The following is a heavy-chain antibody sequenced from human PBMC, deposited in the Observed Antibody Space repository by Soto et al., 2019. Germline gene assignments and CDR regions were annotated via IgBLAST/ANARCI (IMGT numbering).Heavy chain of an antibody. D-gene: IGHD2-15*01. CDR1: GYTFINYG. V-gene: IGHV1-18*01. Sequence: QVQLVQSGAEVKKAGASVRVSCKASGYTFINYGITWVRQAPGQGLEWMGWTSAYGGDTHYAQNLQGRVTMTTDASTSTAYMELGSLRSDHTAVYDCTRADPPECSGRLSGHWFASWGQGTLVTVSS. CDR2: TSAYGGDT. J-gene: IGHJ5*01. CDR3: TRADPPECSGRLSGHWFAS.